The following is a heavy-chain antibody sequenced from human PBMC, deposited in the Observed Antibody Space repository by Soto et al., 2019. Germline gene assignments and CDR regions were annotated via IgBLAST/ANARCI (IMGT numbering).Heavy chain of an antibody. D-gene: IGHD3-22*01. CDR1: GYTFTDYY. V-gene: IGHV1-2*02. J-gene: IGHJ6*02. CDR3: ARTYSSRYFYNQYSMDV. CDR2: INPTGGGT. Sequence: GASVKVSCKASGYTFTDYYIHWVRQAPGQGLEWMGWINPTGGGTNYAQSFRGRVTMTRDTSISTAYMELGRLTSDDTAVFYCARTYSSRYFYNQYSMDVWGQGTTVTVSS.